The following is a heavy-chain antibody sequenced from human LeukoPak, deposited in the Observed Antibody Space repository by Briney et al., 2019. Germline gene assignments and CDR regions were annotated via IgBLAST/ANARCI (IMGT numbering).Heavy chain of an antibody. V-gene: IGHV4-34*01. J-gene: IGHJ4*02. Sequence: PSETLSLTXAVDSGSFSGYYWSWIRQPPGKGLEWVGEINHSGSNNYNPSLKRGVTISVDTSKNQFSLKLISVTAADTAVYYCARKVGRVTIFGVVTPYYFDYWGQGTLVTVSS. CDR3: ARKVGRVTIFGVVTPYYFDY. D-gene: IGHD3-3*01. CDR1: SGSFSGYY. CDR2: INHSGSN.